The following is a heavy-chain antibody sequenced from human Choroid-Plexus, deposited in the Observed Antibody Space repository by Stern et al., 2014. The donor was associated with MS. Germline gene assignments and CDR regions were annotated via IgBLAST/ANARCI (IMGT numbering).Heavy chain of an antibody. CDR2: VSYDGSNK. J-gene: IGHJ5*02. V-gene: IGHV3-30*18. CDR3: AKDRQYLTYFFDH. Sequence: VKLVESGGGVVQPGRPLRLSCVASGFTFGSCAMHWVRQAPGKGLEWGAGVSYDGSNKYYADSGKGRFTISRDNSQNTLYMQMSSLRPEDTAVYYCAKDRQYLTYFFDHWGQGSLVTVSS. CDR1: GFTFGSCA. D-gene: IGHD2/OR15-2a*01.